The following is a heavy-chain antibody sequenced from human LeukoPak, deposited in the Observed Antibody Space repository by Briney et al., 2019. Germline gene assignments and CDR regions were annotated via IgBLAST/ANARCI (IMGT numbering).Heavy chain of an antibody. V-gene: IGHV4-38-2*02. CDR1: GYSISSGYY. CDR2: IYHSGST. CDR3: ARWYSSSWYYFDY. D-gene: IGHD6-13*01. Sequence: SETLSLTCTVSGYSISSGYYWAWIRQPPGKGLEWIGSIYHSGSTYYNPSLKSRVTISVDTSKNQFSLKLSSVTAADTAVYYCARWYSSSWYYFDYWGQGTLVTVSS. J-gene: IGHJ4*02.